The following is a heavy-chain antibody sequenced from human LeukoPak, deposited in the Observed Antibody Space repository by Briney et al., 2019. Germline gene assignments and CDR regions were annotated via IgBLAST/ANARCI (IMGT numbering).Heavy chain of an antibody. CDR1: GGTFSSYA. V-gene: IGHV1-69*06. J-gene: IGHJ4*02. D-gene: IGHD6-19*01. Sequence: ASVKVSCKASGGTFSSYAISWVRQAPGQGLEWMGGIIPIFGTANYAQKFQGRVTITADKSTSTAYMELSSLRSEDTAVYYCARTRYSSGHVDYWGQGALGTVSS. CDR3: ARTRYSSGHVDY. CDR2: IIPIFGTA.